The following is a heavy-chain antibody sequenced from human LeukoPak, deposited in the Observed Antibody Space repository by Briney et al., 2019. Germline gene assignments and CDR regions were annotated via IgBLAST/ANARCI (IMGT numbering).Heavy chain of an antibody. V-gene: IGHV3-23*01. CDR2: ISGSGGST. J-gene: IGHJ4*02. CDR1: GFTFSSYG. CDR3: AKGVPYGSGSSGLDY. Sequence: GGSLRLSCAASGFTFSSYGMSWVRQAPGKGLEWVSAISGSGGSTYYADSVKGRFTISRDNSKNTLYLQMNSLRAEDTAVYYCAKGVPYGSGSSGLDYWGQGTLVTVSS. D-gene: IGHD3-10*01.